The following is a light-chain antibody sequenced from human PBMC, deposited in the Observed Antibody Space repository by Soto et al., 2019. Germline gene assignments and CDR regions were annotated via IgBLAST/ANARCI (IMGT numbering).Light chain of an antibody. J-gene: IGKJ4*01. CDR2: GAS. CDR1: QSVSSSY. CDR3: QQYGSSPT. Sequence: EMGLSQSPGTLYLYPGERATLSCRASQSVSSSYLAWYQQKPGQAPRLLIYGASSRATGIPDRFSGSGSGTDFTLTIGRLEPEDFEVYYCQQYGSSPTFGGGTKV. V-gene: IGKV3-20*01.